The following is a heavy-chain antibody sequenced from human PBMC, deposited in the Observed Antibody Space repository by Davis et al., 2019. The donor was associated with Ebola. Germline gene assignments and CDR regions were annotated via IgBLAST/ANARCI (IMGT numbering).Heavy chain of an antibody. Sequence: PGGSLRLSCAASGFTFSDYSMSWVRQAPGKGLEWVSSTNTGSNYIFYGDSVKGRFTISRDNAKNSLVLQMDSLTAEDTAVYYCARERGPYILGWFEPFDIWGQGTRVTVSS. J-gene: IGHJ3*02. V-gene: IGHV3-21*01. D-gene: IGHD3-10*01. CDR2: TNTGSNYI. CDR3: ARERGPYILGWFEPFDI. CDR1: GFTFSDYS.